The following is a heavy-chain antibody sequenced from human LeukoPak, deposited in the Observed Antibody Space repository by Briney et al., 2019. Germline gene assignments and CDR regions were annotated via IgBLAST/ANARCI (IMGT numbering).Heavy chain of an antibody. CDR2: ISSSSSYI. J-gene: IGHJ4*02. Sequence: GGSLRLSCEASGFTFRSYSMNWVRQAPGKGLEWVSSISSSSSYIYYADSVKGRFTISRDNAKNSVYLQMNSLRAEDTAVYYCARWYDYDSKGHNYYFDYWGQGTLVTVSS. CDR3: ARWYDYDSKGHNYYFDY. V-gene: IGHV3-21*01. D-gene: IGHD3-22*01. CDR1: GFTFRSYS.